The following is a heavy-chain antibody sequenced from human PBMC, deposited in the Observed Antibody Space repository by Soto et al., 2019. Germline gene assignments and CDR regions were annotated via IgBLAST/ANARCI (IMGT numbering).Heavy chain of an antibody. CDR3: AREAPYCTSDTFPKFYDMDV. J-gene: IGHJ6*02. V-gene: IGHV1-69*01. D-gene: IGHD2-8*02. Sequence: QVQLVQSGAAVKKPGSSVKVSCKASGGTFGSYAITWVRRAPGQGLEWLGGFIPILNSPAYAQKFQARVVITADEITNTAYLGLNSLRFDDRAVYYGAREAPYCTSDTFPKFYDMDVWGQGTTVTVAS. CDR2: FIPILNSP. CDR1: GGTFGSYA.